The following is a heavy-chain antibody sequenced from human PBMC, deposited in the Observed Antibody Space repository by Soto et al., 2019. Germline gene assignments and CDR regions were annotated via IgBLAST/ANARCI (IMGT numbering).Heavy chain of an antibody. Sequence: EVLLVESGGGLIQPGGSLRLSCAASAFTVSSSYMTWVRQAPGKGLEWVSVIYSGGSTYYADSVKGRFTISRDDSKNTLYLQMNSLRAEDTAVYYCARAPYSGYLHYYYGMDVWGQGTTVTVSS. D-gene: IGHD5-12*01. CDR1: AFTVSSSY. CDR3: ARAPYSGYLHYYYGMDV. V-gene: IGHV3-53*01. CDR2: IYSGGST. J-gene: IGHJ6*02.